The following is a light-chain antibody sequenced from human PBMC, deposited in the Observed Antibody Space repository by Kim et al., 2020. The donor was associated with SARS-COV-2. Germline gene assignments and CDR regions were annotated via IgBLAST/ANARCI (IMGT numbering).Light chain of an antibody. CDR1: SGSMDSNY. Sequence: GQTLTISCTRSSGSMDSNYVQWYQQRPGGVPTTVIYEDDQRPSGVSDRFSGSIDNSSNSASLTISGLRTEDEADYYCQSYNRDNVIFGGGTQLTVL. V-gene: IGLV6-57*03. J-gene: IGLJ2*01. CDR3: QSYNRDNVI. CDR2: EDD.